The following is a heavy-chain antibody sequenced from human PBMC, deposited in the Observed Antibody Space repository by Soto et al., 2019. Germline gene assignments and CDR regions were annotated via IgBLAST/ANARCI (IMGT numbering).Heavy chain of an antibody. CDR2: IYHSGST. CDR1: GGSISSSNW. Sequence: VQLQESGPGLVKPSGTLSLTCAVSGGSISSSNWWSWVRQPPGKGLEWIGEIYHSGSTNYNPSLKGRVTISVDKSKNQFSLKLSSVTAADTAVYYCARVRYYDSSGCYQVRGMDVWGQGTTVTVSS. V-gene: IGHV4-4*02. J-gene: IGHJ6*02. D-gene: IGHD3-22*01. CDR3: ARVRYYDSSGCYQVRGMDV.